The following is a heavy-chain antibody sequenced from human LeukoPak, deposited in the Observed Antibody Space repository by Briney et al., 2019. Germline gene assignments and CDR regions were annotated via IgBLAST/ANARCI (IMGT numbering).Heavy chain of an antibody. J-gene: IGHJ4*02. CDR1: GGSISSYY. CDR2: IYYSGST. D-gene: IGHD6-19*01. V-gene: IGHV4-59*01. Sequence: PSETLSLTCTVSGGSISSYYWSWIRQPPGKGLEWIGYIYYSGSTNYNPSLKSRVTISVDTSKNQFSLKLSSVTAADTAVYYCARDQFSSGWYGGLDYWGQGTLVTVSS. CDR3: ARDQFSSGWYGGLDY.